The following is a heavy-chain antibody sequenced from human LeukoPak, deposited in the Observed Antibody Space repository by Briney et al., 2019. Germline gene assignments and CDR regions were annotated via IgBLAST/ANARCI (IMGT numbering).Heavy chain of an antibody. Sequence: SETLSLTCTVAGGSISSSSYYWGWIRQPPGKGLEWIGRIYYSGSTYYNPSLKSRVTKSVDTSKNQFSLKLSSVTAADTAVYYCAREPQGYCSSTSCYRGAFDIWGQGTMVTVSS. D-gene: IGHD2-2*01. CDR1: GGSISSSSYY. V-gene: IGHV4-39*07. CDR3: AREPQGYCSSTSCYRGAFDI. J-gene: IGHJ3*02. CDR2: IYYSGST.